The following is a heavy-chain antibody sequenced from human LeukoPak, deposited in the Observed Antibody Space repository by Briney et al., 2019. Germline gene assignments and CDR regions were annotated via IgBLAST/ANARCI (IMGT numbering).Heavy chain of an antibody. CDR1: RGTFSSYA. Sequence: GSSVKVSCKASRGTFSSYAISWVRQAPGQGLEWMGWISAYNGNTNYAQKLQGRVTMTTDTSTSTAYMELRSLRSDDTAVYYCASWDYYDSSGYVTWGQGTLVTVSS. J-gene: IGHJ4*02. D-gene: IGHD3-22*01. V-gene: IGHV1-18*01. CDR3: ASWDYYDSSGYVT. CDR2: ISAYNGNT.